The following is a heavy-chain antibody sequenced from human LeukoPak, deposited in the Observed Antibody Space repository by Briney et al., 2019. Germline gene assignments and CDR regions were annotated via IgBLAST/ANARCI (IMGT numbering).Heavy chain of an antibody. CDR2: IYHSGST. J-gene: IGHJ6*03. Sequence: SETLSLTCAVYGRSFSGYYWTWIRQTPGKGLEWIGSIYHSGSTYYNPSLKSRVTISVDTSKNQFSLKLSSVTAADTAVYYCARAIAAAGRNYYYYMDVWGKGTTVTVSS. CDR1: GRSFSGYY. CDR3: ARAIAAAGRNYYYYMDV. D-gene: IGHD6-13*01. V-gene: IGHV4-34*01.